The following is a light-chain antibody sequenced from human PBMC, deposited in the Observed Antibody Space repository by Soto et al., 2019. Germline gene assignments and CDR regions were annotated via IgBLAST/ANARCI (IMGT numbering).Light chain of an antibody. CDR3: CSYAGSNYYV. CDR1: SNDVGSYNL. Sequence: SVLTQPASVSGSRGQSITISCTGTSNDVGSYNLVSWYQHHPGKAPKLMIFEGSKRPSGVSNRFSGSKSRNTASLTISGLQAEDEADFSCCSYAGSNYYVFGTGTKVTV. V-gene: IGLV2-23*01. CDR2: EGS. J-gene: IGLJ1*01.